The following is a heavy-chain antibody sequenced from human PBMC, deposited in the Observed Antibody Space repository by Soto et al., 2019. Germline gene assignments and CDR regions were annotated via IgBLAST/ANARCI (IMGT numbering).Heavy chain of an antibody. D-gene: IGHD3-3*01. V-gene: IGHV5-51*01. CDR3: ARHEDFWNGSPYYYYGMDV. CDR2: IYPGDSDT. CDR1: GYTFSSFW. Sequence: VESVNISCRASGYTFSSFWIGWVLQMPGKGLEWMGIIYPGDSDTRYSPSFQGQVTISADKSISTAYLQWSSLKASDTAMYYCARHEDFWNGSPYYYYGMDVWGQGTTVTVSS. J-gene: IGHJ6*02.